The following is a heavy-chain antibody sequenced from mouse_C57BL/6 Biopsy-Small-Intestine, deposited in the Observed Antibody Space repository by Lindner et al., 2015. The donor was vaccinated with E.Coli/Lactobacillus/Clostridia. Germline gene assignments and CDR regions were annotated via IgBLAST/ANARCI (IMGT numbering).Heavy chain of an antibody. CDR3: LCVFPYYSNPYY. CDR1: GYSFTDYN. V-gene: IGHV1-39*01. D-gene: IGHD2-5*01. Sequence: VQLQELGPELVKPGASVKISCKASGYSFTDYNMNWVKQSNGKSLEWIGVINPNYSTTSYNQKFKGKATLTVDQSSSTAYMQLNSLTSEDSAVYYCLCVFPYYSNPYYWGQGTTLTVSS. CDR2: INPNYSTT. J-gene: IGHJ2*01.